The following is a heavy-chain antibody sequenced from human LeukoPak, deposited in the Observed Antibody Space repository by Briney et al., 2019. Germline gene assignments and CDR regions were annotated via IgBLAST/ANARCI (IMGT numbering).Heavy chain of an antibody. V-gene: IGHV3-48*02. Sequence: GGSLRLSCAASGFTFSSYSMNWVRQAPGKGLEWVSYISSSSSTIYYADSVKGRFTISRDNAKNSLYLQMNSLRDEDTAVYYCARDEGRDSCGYYLLRYWGQGTLVTVSS. CDR3: ARDEGRDSCGYYLLRY. J-gene: IGHJ4*02. CDR2: ISSSSSTI. D-gene: IGHD3-22*01. CDR1: GFTFSSYS.